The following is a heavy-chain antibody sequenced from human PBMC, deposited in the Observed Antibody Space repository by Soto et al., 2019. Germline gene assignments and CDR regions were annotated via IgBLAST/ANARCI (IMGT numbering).Heavy chain of an antibody. J-gene: IGHJ3*02. Sequence: PGGSLRLSCAASGFTFSCYAMSWLRQAPGKGLEWVSAISGSGGSTYYADSVKGRFTISRDNSKNTLYLQMNSLRAEDTAVYYCAKDRYYYDSSGYPSALDAFDIWGQGTMVTVS. D-gene: IGHD3-22*01. CDR1: GFTFSCYA. CDR3: AKDRYYYDSSGYPSALDAFDI. V-gene: IGHV3-23*01. CDR2: ISGSGGST.